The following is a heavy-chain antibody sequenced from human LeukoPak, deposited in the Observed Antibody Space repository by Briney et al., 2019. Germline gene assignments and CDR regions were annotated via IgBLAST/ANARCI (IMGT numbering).Heavy chain of an antibody. CDR2: IYYSGGT. CDR1: GGSISSYY. Sequence: PSETLSLTCTVSGGSISSYYWSWIRQPPGKGLEWIGYIYYSGGTNYNPSLKSRVTISVDTSKNQFSLKLSSVTAADTAVYYCARFGGYFDYWGQGTLVTVSS. CDR3: ARFGGYFDY. J-gene: IGHJ4*02. V-gene: IGHV4-59*01. D-gene: IGHD3-10*01.